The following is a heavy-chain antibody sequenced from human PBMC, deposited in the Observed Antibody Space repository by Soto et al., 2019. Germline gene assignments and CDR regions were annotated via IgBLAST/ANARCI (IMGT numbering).Heavy chain of an antibody. J-gene: IGHJ6*02. Sequence: ASVKVSCKASGYTFTSYDINWVRQATGQGLEWMGWMNPNSGNTGYAQKFQGRVTMTRNTSISTAYMELSSLRSEDTAVYYCARGLVVRFLEWLPPDYYYGMDVWGQGTTVTVSS. V-gene: IGHV1-8*01. D-gene: IGHD3-3*01. CDR3: ARGLVVRFLEWLPPDYYYGMDV. CDR1: GYTFTSYD. CDR2: MNPNSGNT.